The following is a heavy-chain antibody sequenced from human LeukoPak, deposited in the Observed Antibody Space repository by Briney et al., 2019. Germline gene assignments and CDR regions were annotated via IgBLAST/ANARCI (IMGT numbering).Heavy chain of an antibody. V-gene: IGHV3-23*01. CDR1: GFSFGNFA. CDR3: AKKEGDTDSSWYMDV. D-gene: IGHD2-21*01. J-gene: IGHJ6*03. Sequence: GGSLRLSCAASGFSFGNFAMSWVRQSAGKGLEWVSGIIGSGSTTFYADSVKGRFTISRDNSKNTLYLQMNSLRAEDTAIYYCAKKEGDTDSSWYMDVWGKGTTVTVSS. CDR2: IIGSGSTT.